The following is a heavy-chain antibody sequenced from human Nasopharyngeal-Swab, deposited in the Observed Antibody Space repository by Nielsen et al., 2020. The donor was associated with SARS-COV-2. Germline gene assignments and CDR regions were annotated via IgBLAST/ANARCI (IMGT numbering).Heavy chain of an antibody. CDR2: IYYSGST. J-gene: IGHJ2*01. V-gene: IGHV4-39*01. D-gene: IGHD6-13*01. Sequence: SETLSLTCTVSGGSISSSSYYWGWIRQPPGKGLEWLGSIYYSGSTYYNPSLKSRVTISVDTSKNQFSLKLSSVTAADTAVYYCARHSSWYLTYYWCFDLWGRGTLVTVSS. CDR3: ARHSSWYLTYYWCFDL. CDR1: GGSISSSSYY.